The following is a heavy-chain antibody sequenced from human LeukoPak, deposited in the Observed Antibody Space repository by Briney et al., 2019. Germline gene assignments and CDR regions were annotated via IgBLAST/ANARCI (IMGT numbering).Heavy chain of an antibody. CDR1: GYTFTSYD. D-gene: IGHD1-14*01. J-gene: IGHJ4*01. CDR2: MNPNSGNT. V-gene: IGHV1-8*01. Sequence: SVKVSCKASGYTFTSYDINWVRQAPGQGLEWMGWMNPNSGNTGYAQKFQGRVTMTRDMSTSTVYMELSSLRSEDTAVYYCARDNHFDYWGQGTLVTVSS. CDR3: ARDNHFDY.